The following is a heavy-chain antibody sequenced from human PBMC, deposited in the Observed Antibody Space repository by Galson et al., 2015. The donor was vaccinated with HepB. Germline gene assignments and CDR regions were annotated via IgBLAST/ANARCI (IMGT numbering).Heavy chain of an antibody. J-gene: IGHJ3*02. V-gene: IGHV3-64D*06. D-gene: IGHD3-10*01. CDR1: GFTFSSYS. CDR2: IGPNGDGA. Sequence: SLRLSCAASGFTFSSYSMHWVRQAPGKGLEYASAIGPNGDGAYYADSVKGRFIISRDNSKNTLYLQMSSLRPEDTALYYCVKDLHSGLADIWGQGTMVTVSS. CDR3: VKDLHSGLADI.